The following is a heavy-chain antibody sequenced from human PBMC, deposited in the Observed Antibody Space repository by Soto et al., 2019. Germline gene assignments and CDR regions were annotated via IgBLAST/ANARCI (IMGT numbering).Heavy chain of an antibody. D-gene: IGHD6-19*01. CDR2: IYYSGST. CDR1: GGSISSYY. J-gene: IGHJ4*02. V-gene: IGHV4-59*01. CDR3: AKEAVSGWCYFDY. Sequence: SETLSLTCTVSGGSISSYYWSWIRQPPGKGLEWIGYIYYSGSTNYNPSLKSRVTISVDTSKNQFSLKLSSVTAADTAVYYCAKEAVSGWCYFDYWGPGTLVTVSS.